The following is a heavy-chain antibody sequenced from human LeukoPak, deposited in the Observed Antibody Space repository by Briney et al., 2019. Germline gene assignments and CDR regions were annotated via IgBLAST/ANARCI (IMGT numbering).Heavy chain of an antibody. V-gene: IGHV3-23*01. CDR1: GFTFSNYD. Sequence: GGSLRLSCAASGFTFSNYDMSWVRQAQGKGLEWVSAILGSGGSTYYADSVKGRFTVSRDNSKSTLYLQMNSLRAEDTALYYCAKWGDYDVLTGYYVPDYWGQGTLVTVSS. CDR3: AKWGDYDVLTGYYVPDY. CDR2: ILGSGGST. J-gene: IGHJ4*02. D-gene: IGHD3-9*01.